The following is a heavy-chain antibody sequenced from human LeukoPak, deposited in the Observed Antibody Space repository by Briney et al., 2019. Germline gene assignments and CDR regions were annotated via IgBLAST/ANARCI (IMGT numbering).Heavy chain of an antibody. CDR2: MSYDGSNK. V-gene: IGHV3-30-3*01. D-gene: IGHD6-25*01. J-gene: IGHJ4*02. CDR1: GFTFSTYA. CDR3: ARPVGTAAVGYYFDY. Sequence: GRSLRLSCAASGFTFSTYAMHWVRQAPGKGLEWVAVMSYDGSNKYYADSVKGRFTISRDNSQNTLYLQMNSLRAEDTALYYCARPVGTAAVGYYFDYWGQGTLVTVSS.